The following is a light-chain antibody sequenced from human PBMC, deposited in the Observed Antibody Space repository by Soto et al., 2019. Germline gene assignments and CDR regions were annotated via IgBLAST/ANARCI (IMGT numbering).Light chain of an antibody. J-gene: IGLJ2*01. V-gene: IGLV6-57*02. CDR1: SGSIASNY. CDR3: QSYDSSNVV. Sequence: NFMLTQPHSVSASPGKTVTISCTGSSGSIASNYVQWYQQRPGSAPTTVIYEDNQRPSGVPDRFSGSIDSSSNSASLTISXLXTXDXXDYYCQSYDSSNVVFGGGTKLTVL. CDR2: EDN.